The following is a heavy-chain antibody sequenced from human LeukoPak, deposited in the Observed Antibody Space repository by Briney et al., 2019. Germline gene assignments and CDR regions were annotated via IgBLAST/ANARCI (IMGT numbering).Heavy chain of an antibody. CDR2: IYYSGST. J-gene: IGHJ6*02. Sequence: SETLSLTCTVSGGSISSYYWSWIRQPPGKGLEWIGYIYYSGSTNYNPSLKSRVTISVDTSKNQFSLKLSSVTAADTAVYYCARASSGSRGHYYYGMDVWGRGTTVTVSS. V-gene: IGHV4-59*01. D-gene: IGHD6-19*01. CDR1: GGSISSYY. CDR3: ARASSGSRGHYYYGMDV.